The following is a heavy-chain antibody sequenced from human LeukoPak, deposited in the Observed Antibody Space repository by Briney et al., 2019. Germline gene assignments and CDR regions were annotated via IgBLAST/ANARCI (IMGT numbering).Heavy chain of an antibody. CDR3: ARLHWLPPVGYFDY. V-gene: IGHV4-59*08. CDR2: IYYSGST. Sequence: PSETLSLTSTVSGGSISGYYWSWIRQPPGKGLEWIGYIYYSGSTNYNPSLKSRVTISVDTSKNQLSLKLNSVTAADTAVYYCARLHWLPPVGYFDYWGQGTLVTVSS. D-gene: IGHD5-12*01. J-gene: IGHJ4*02. CDR1: GGSISGYY.